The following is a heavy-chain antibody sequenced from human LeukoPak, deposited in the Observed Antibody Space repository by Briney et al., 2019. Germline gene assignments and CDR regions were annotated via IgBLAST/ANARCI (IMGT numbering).Heavy chain of an antibody. CDR3: ARGFNGFDI. J-gene: IGHJ3*02. CDR2: ISGSGGST. D-gene: IGHD3-16*01. CDR1: GFTFTSYA. V-gene: IGHV3-23*01. Sequence: GGSLRLSCAASGFTFTSYAMSWVRQAPGKGLEWVSGISGSGGSTVYADSVKGRFTISRDDAKNSLYLQMNSLRADDTAVYYCARGFNGFDIWGQGTMVTVSS.